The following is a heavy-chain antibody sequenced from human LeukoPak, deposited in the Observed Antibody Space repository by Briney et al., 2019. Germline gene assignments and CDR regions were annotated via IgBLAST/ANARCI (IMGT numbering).Heavy chain of an antibody. J-gene: IGHJ4*02. CDR1: GFTSSSYG. D-gene: IGHD3-3*02. V-gene: IGHV3-23*01. Sequence: GSLRLSCAASGFTSSSYGMSWVRQAPGKGLEWVSVISGSGGSTFYADSVKGRFTISRDNSKNTLYLQMNSLRAEDTAVYYCAKDRSQQLAKFDYWGQGTLVIVSS. CDR2: ISGSGGST. CDR3: AKDRSQQLAKFDY.